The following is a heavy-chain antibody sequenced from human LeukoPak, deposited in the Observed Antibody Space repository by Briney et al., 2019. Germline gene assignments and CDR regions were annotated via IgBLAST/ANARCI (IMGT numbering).Heavy chain of an antibody. CDR2: IYYSGST. V-gene: IGHV4-59*08. Sequence: PSETLSLTCTVSGGSISSYYWSWVRQPPGKGVEWIGYIYYSGSTNYNPSLKSRVTISVDTSKHHFSLKLSSVTAADTAVYYCARHALVVPAARWFDPWGQGTLVTVSS. CDR3: ARHALVVPAARWFDP. CDR1: GGSISSYY. D-gene: IGHD2-2*01. J-gene: IGHJ5*02.